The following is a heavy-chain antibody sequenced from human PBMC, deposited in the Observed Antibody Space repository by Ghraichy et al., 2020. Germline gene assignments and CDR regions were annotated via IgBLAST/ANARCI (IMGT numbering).Heavy chain of an antibody. Sequence: GGSLRLSCAASGFTFSSHWMSWVRQAPGKGLEWVANIKQDGSEKYYVDSVKGRFTISRDNAKNSLYLQMNSLRGEDTAVYYCARRGTGNSWSRFDYWGQGTLVTVSS. CDR3: ARRGTGNSWSRFDY. CDR2: IKQDGSEK. D-gene: IGHD1-1*01. CDR1: GFTFSSHW. V-gene: IGHV3-7*01. J-gene: IGHJ4*02.